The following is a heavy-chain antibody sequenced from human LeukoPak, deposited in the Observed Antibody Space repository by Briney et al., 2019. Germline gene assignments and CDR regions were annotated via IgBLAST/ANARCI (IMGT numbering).Heavy chain of an antibody. V-gene: IGHV3-23*01. CDR3: AKGRVCSGGSCYSPSAFDI. Sequence: PGGSLRLSCAASGFTFSSYAMSWVRQAPGKGLEWVSAISGSGGSTYYADSVKGRFTISRDNSKNTLYLQMNSLRAEDTAVYYCAKGRVCSGGSCYSPSAFDIWGQGTMVTVSS. D-gene: IGHD2-15*01. CDR2: ISGSGGST. J-gene: IGHJ3*02. CDR1: GFTFSSYA.